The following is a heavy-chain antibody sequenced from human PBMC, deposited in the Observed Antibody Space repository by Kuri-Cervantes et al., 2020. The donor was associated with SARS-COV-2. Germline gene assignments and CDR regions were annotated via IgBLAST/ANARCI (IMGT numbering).Heavy chain of an antibody. J-gene: IGHJ4*02. D-gene: IGHD6-19*01. CDR1: GFTFSSYA. V-gene: IGHV3-64D*08. CDR2: ISSNGGST. Sequence: GESLKIPCPASGFTFSSYAMHWVRQAPGKGLEYVSAISSNGGSTYYADSVTGRLTISSDNSNNTLYLPMSSLIAEDTAAYYCVWSGEVAGTFDYWGQGTLVTVSS. CDR3: VWSGEVAGTFDY.